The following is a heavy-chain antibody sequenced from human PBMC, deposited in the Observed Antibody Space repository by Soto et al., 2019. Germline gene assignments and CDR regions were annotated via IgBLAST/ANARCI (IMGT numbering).Heavy chain of an antibody. J-gene: IGHJ4*02. CDR2: IYYSGST. Sequence: QVQLQESGPGLVKPSQTLSLTCTVSGGSISSGGYYWSWIRQHPGKGLEWIGYIYYSGSTYYNPSLKGRVTISVDTSKNQFSLKLSSVTAADTAVYYCARTGIRHFDWSYYFDYWGQGTLVTVSS. CDR1: GGSISSGGYY. D-gene: IGHD3-9*01. CDR3: ARTGIRHFDWSYYFDY. V-gene: IGHV4-31*03.